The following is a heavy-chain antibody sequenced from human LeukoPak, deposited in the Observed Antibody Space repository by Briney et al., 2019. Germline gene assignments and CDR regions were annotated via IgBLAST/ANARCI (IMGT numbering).Heavy chain of an antibody. D-gene: IGHD3-22*01. Sequence: SQTLSLTCTVSSGSISSGGYYWSWIRQHPGKGLEWIGYIYYSGSTYYNPSLKSRVTISVDTSKNQFSLKLSSVTAADTAVYYCARGIGSSGYYYRGAPYYFDYWGQGTLVTVSS. CDR1: SGSISSGGYY. J-gene: IGHJ4*02. V-gene: IGHV4-31*03. CDR3: ARGIGSSGYYYRGAPYYFDY. CDR2: IYYSGST.